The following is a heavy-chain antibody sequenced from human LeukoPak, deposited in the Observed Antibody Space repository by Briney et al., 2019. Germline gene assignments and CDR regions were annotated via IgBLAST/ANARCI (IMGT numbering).Heavy chain of an antibody. Sequence: SETLSLTCTVSGGSISSSSYYWGWIRQPPGKGLEWIGSIYYSGSTYYNPSLKSRVTISVDTSKNQFSLKLSSVTAADTAVYYCARHRRYYDSSGYSAWFDPWGQGTLVTVSS. J-gene: IGHJ5*02. CDR2: IYYSGST. D-gene: IGHD3-22*01. CDR1: GGSISSSSYY. V-gene: IGHV4-39*01. CDR3: ARHRRYYDSSGYSAWFDP.